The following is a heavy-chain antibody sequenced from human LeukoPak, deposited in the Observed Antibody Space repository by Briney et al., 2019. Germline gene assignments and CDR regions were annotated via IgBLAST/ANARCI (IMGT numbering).Heavy chain of an antibody. Sequence: SETLSLTCTVSGGSISNYYWSWIRQPPGKTLEWIGYIYYTGTTKYNPSLKSRATISLDTSKNQFSLKLTSVTAADTALFFCARGYDIDVWGQGTTVTVSS. V-gene: IGHV4-59*01. CDR2: IYYTGTT. J-gene: IGHJ6*02. CDR3: ARGYDIDV. CDR1: GGSISNYY.